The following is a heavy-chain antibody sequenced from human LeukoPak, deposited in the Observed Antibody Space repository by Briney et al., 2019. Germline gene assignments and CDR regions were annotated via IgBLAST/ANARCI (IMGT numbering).Heavy chain of an antibody. CDR1: GFTFSSYA. Sequence: GGSLRLSCAASGFTFSSYAMSWVRQAPGKGLEWVSAISGSGGSTYYADSVKGRFTISRDNSKHTLYLQMTSLSADDTAVYYCAKHQYNCNLYYFDYWGQATLVTVSS. CDR3: AKHQYNCNLYYFDY. CDR2: ISGSGGST. D-gene: IGHD1-20*01. V-gene: IGHV3-23*01. J-gene: IGHJ4*02.